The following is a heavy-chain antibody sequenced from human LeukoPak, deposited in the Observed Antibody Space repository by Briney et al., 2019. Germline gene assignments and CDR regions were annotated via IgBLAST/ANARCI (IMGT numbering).Heavy chain of an antibody. J-gene: IGHJ4*02. V-gene: IGHV3-23*01. Sequence: PGGSLRLSCAASGFTFSSYAMSWVRQPPGKGLKWVSAISGSGGSTYYADSVKGRFTISRDNSKNTLYLQMNSLRAEDTAVYYCVGLGLGRPTDYWGQGTLVTVSS. CDR3: VGLGLGRPTDY. D-gene: IGHD7-27*01. CDR1: GFTFSSYA. CDR2: ISGSGGST.